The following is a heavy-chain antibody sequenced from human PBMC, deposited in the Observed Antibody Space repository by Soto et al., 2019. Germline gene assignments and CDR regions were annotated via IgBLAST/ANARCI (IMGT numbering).Heavy chain of an antibody. Sequence: PGESLKISCKGSGYSFTSYWIGWVRQMPGKGLEWMGIIYPGDSDTRYSPSFQGQVTISADKSISTAYLQWSSLKASDTAMYYCARPGRIQPWPTAFDYWGQGTLVTVSS. CDR1: GYSFTSYW. V-gene: IGHV5-51*01. CDR3: ARPGRIQPWPTAFDY. D-gene: IGHD5-18*01. CDR2: IYPGDSDT. J-gene: IGHJ4*02.